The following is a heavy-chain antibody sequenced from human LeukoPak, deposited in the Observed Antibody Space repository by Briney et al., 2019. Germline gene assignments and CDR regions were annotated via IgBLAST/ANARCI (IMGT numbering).Heavy chain of an antibody. D-gene: IGHD3-3*01. Sequence: SETLSLTCTVSGGSISSSSCYWGWIRQPPGKELEWIGSIYYSGSTYYNPSLKSRVTISVDTSKNQFSLKLSTVTAADTAVYYCARQLRHEWLFTQRYFDYWGQGTLVTVSS. CDR1: GGSISSSSCY. V-gene: IGHV4-39*01. CDR2: IYYSGST. J-gene: IGHJ4*02. CDR3: ARQLRHEWLFTQRYFDY.